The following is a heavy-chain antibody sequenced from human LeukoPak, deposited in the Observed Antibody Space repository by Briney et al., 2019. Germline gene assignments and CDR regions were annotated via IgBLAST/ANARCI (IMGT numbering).Heavy chain of an antibody. CDR2: IYYSGST. J-gene: IGHJ3*02. D-gene: IGHD2-21*01. CDR3: ARHAISLDAFDI. V-gene: IGHV4-39*01. CDR1: GGSISSSSYC. Sequence: SETLSLTCTVSGGSISSSSYCWGWIRQPPGKGLEWIGSIYYSGSTYYIQSLKSRVTISVDTSKNQFSLKLSSVTAADTAVYYCARHAISLDAFDIWGQGTMVTVSS.